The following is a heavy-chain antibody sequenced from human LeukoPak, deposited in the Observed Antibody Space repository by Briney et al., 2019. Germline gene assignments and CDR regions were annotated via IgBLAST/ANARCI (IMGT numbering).Heavy chain of an antibody. CDR3: TRGAGWLIDY. D-gene: IGHD3-16*01. J-gene: IGHJ4*02. Sequence: SETLSLTCTVSDDSISDYYRGWIRQPPGKGLEWIGYIHNSGTSTYNLSLKSRVAISADTSKNQFSLKLNSMTTADTAVYYCTRGAGWLIDYWGQGILVTVSS. CDR1: DDSISDYY. CDR2: IHNSGTS. V-gene: IGHV4-59*01.